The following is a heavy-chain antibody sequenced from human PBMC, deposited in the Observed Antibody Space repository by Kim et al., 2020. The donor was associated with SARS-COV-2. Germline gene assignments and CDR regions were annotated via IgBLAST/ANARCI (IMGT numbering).Heavy chain of an antibody. CDR1: GFTFSSYW. Sequence: GGSLRLSCAASGFTFSSYWMSWVRQAPGKGLEWVANIKQDGSEKYYVDSVKGRFTISRDNAKNSLYLQMNSLRAEDTAVYYCARDREYYYDSSGYYAGAFDIWGQGTMVTVSS. CDR2: IKQDGSEK. CDR3: ARDREYYYDSSGYYAGAFDI. J-gene: IGHJ3*02. V-gene: IGHV3-7*01. D-gene: IGHD3-22*01.